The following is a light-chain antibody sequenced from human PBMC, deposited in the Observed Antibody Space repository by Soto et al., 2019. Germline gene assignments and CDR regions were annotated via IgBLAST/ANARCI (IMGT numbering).Light chain of an antibody. J-gene: IGLJ1*01. CDR1: SSDVGFYNY. CDR3: CSYTTSNTDV. V-gene: IGLV2-14*01. CDR2: DVS. Sequence: QSALTQPASVSGSPGQSITISCTGTSSDVGFYNYVSWYQQHPGKAPKLMIYDVSNRPSGVSNRFSGSKSGNTASLTISGLRAEDEADYYCCSYTTSNTDVFGTGTKLTVL.